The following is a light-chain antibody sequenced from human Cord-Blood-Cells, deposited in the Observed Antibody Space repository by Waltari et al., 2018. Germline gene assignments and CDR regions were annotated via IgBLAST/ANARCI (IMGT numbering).Light chain of an antibody. J-gene: IGKJ2*01. CDR1: QGISSA. Sequence: AIQLTQSPSCLSASVGDRVTITCPASQGISSALAWFQQKPGKAPNLLIYDASSLESGVPSRFCGRGSGTDVTLTISSLQPENFATFYCQQFNSYPYTFGQGTKLEIK. CDR3: QQFNSYPYT. CDR2: DAS. V-gene: IGKV1-13*02.